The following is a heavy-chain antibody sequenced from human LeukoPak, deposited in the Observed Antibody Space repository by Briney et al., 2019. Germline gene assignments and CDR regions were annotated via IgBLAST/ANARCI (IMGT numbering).Heavy chain of an antibody. Sequence: SVKVSCKASGGTFSSYAISWVRQAPGKGLEWMGRIIPIFCIANYAQKFQGRVTITADQAPSTAYMELSSLRSEDTGVYYCARDCSGGSCYPGFDYWGQGTLVTVS. CDR1: GGTFSSYA. J-gene: IGHJ4*02. D-gene: IGHD2-15*01. CDR2: IIPIFCIA. CDR3: ARDCSGGSCYPGFDY. V-gene: IGHV1-69*04.